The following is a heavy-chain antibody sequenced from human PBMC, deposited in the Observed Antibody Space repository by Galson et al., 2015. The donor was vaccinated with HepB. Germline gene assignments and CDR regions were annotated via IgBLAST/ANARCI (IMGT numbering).Heavy chain of an antibody. CDR1: GGSIRSGDNY. CDR3: ARAGITIFGVVLDAFDI. Sequence: TLSLTCTVSGGSIRSGDNYWSWIRQPPGKGLEWIGYMYYSGNTYYNPSLKSRVIISVDTSKNQFSLKLSSVTAADTAVYYCARAGITIFGVVLDAFDIWGQGTMVTVSS. V-gene: IGHV4-30-4*08. CDR2: MYYSGNT. J-gene: IGHJ3*02. D-gene: IGHD3-3*01.